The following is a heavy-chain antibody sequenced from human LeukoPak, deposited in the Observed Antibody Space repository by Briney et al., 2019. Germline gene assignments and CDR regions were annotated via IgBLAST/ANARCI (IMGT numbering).Heavy chain of an antibody. V-gene: IGHV3-9*01. D-gene: IGHD4-17*01. CDR1: GFTLDDNA. CDR2: ITWNSGNI. Sequence: GGSLRPSCAVSGFTLDDNARPWAGHPPGKGREWVFGITWNSGNIGYADSVKGRFTISSDNAKNSLYLQMNSLRAEDTALYYCAKDILRTVTTYTGIDCWGQGTLVTVSS. J-gene: IGHJ4*02. CDR3: AKDILRTVTTYTGIDC.